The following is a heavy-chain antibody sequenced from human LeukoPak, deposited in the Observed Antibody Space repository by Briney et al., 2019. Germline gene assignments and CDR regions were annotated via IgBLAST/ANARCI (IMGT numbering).Heavy chain of an antibody. V-gene: IGHV4-59*01. J-gene: IGHJ4*02. CDR1: GGSISSYY. D-gene: IGHD3-10*01. CDR3: ARGGISVRGVFDY. Sequence: SETLSLTCTVSGGSISSYYWSWIRQPPGKGLEWSGYIYYSGSTNYNPSLKSRVTISVDTSKNQFSLKLSSVTAADTAVYYCARGGISVRGVFDYWGQGTLVTVSS. CDR2: IYYSGST.